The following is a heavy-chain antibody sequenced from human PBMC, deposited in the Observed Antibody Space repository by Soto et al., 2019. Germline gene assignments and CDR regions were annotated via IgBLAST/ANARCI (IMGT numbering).Heavy chain of an antibody. CDR3: GSFDIGVYFLMDV. D-gene: IGHD3-22*01. V-gene: IGHV1-46*01. CDR1: GYTFTSYY. CDR2: INPSGGST. J-gene: IGHJ6*02. Sequence: ASVKVSCKASGYTFTSYYMHWVRQAPGQGLEWMGIINPSGGSTSYAQKFQGRVTMTRDTSTSTVYMELSSLRSEDTAVDYCGSFDIGVYFLMDVGGQGPTVTVP.